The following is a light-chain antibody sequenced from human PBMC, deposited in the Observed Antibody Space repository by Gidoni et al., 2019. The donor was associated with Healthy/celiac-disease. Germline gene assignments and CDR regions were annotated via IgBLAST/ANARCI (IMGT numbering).Light chain of an antibody. V-gene: IGLV3-21*03. CDR1: KIGSKS. CDR3: QVWDSSSDHPYI. CDR2: DDS. Sequence: SYVLTQPPPVSVAPGKTARITCGGNKIGSKSVHWYQQKPGQPHVLVVYDDSERPSGIPERFSGSNSGNTATLTISRVEAGDEADYYCQVWDSSSDHPYIFGTGTKVTVL. J-gene: IGLJ1*01.